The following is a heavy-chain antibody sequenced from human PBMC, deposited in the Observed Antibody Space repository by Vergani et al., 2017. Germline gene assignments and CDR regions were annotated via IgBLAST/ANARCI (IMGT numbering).Heavy chain of an antibody. CDR3: ARVNTETNGHLYYYYYMDV. J-gene: IGHJ6*03. V-gene: IGHV4-34*01. Sequence: QVQLQQWGGGLLKPSETLSLTCVVNGGSFTSYHWTWIRQSPGEGLEWVGDIDHTGRPDYNPSLKSRLTMSVDKYRNQFSLTLNSVTATDTAMYFCARVNTETNGHLYYYYYMDVWGQGTAVTVS. D-gene: IGHD4-11*01. CDR1: GGSFTSYH. CDR2: IDHTGRP.